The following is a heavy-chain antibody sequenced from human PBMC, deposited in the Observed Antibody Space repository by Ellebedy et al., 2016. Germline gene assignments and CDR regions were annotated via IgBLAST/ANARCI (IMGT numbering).Heavy chain of an antibody. Sequence: ASVKVSCKASGYSFTNYDINWLRQAAGHGLEWVGWMSPSTGATGFAPEFQGRVTMPRDTSKSTVFMELSSLKSEDTAVYYCARDCYSDSSGYYCFDHWGQGTLVTVPS. CDR1: GYSFTNYD. CDR2: MSPSTGAT. CDR3: ARDCYSDSSGYYCFDH. V-gene: IGHV1-8*02. J-gene: IGHJ4*02. D-gene: IGHD3-22*01.